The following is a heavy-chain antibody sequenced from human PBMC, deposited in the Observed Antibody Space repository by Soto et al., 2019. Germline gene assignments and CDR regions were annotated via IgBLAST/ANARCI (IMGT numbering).Heavy chain of an antibody. CDR2: IFYSGST. J-gene: IGHJ4*02. CDR3: ARGDGQSGYSSSWVFDY. CDR1: GGSINSGGYY. D-gene: IGHD6-13*01. Sequence: QVQLQESGPGLVKPSQTLSLICTVSGGSINSGGYYWNWIRQHPGKGLEWIGYIFYSGSTYYNPFLRSRVTISADTSDNQFSLNLSSVTAAATAVYFWARGDGQSGYSSSWVFDYWGQGTLVNVSS. V-gene: IGHV4-31*03.